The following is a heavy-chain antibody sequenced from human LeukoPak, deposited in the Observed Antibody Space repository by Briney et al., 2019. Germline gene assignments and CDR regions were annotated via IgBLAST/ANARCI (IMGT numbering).Heavy chain of an antibody. CDR1: GFTFSNAW. Sequence: GGSLRLSCAASGFTFSNAWMSWVRQAPGKGLVWVSRINSDGSSTSYADSVKGRFTISRDNAKNTLYLQMNSLRAEDTAVYYCARVMTNYYYYYMDVWGKGTTVTVFS. CDR3: ARVMTNYYYYYMDV. D-gene: IGHD2-8*01. J-gene: IGHJ6*03. CDR2: INSDGSST. V-gene: IGHV3-74*01.